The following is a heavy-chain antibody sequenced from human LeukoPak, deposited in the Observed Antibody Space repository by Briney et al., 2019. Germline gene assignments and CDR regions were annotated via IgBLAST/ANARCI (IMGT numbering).Heavy chain of an antibody. J-gene: IGHJ4*02. Sequence: SETLSLTCTVSGGSISSYYWSWIRQPPGKGLEWIEYIYYSGSTNYNPSLKSRVTISVDTSKNQFSLKLSSVTAADTAVYCCARSDYGDRSLDYWGQGTLVTVSS. CDR3: ARSDYGDRSLDY. D-gene: IGHD4-17*01. CDR2: IYYSGST. V-gene: IGHV4-59*01. CDR1: GGSISSYY.